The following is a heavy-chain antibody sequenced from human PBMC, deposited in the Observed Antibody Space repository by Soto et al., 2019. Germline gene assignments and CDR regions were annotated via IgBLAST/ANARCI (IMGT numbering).Heavy chain of an antibody. CDR2: IYYSGST. CDR1: SVGYY. D-gene: IGHD6-19*01. CDR3: AFFSDGRGWSRASVQVSAF. V-gene: IGHV4-61*08. Sequence: SVGYYWRRISKKKGKGLEWIGYIYYSGSTNYNPSLKSRVTISVDTSKNQFSLKLSSVTAADTAVYYCAFFSDGRGWSRASVQVSAFRVKGTSVPVSS. J-gene: IGHJ6*03.